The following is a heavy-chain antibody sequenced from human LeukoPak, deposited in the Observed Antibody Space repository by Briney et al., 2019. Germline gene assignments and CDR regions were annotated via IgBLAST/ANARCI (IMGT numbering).Heavy chain of an antibody. CDR1: GFTFSSYW. Sequence: PGGALRLSCAASGFTFSSYWMSWVRQAPGKGLEWVANINQDGSEKYYVYSVKGRFTISRDNAKNSLYLQMNSLRAEDTAVYYCARDRRIGGYDYWGQGTLVTVSS. D-gene: IGHD2-15*01. CDR2: INQDGSEK. V-gene: IGHV3-7*01. CDR3: ARDRRIGGYDY. J-gene: IGHJ4*02.